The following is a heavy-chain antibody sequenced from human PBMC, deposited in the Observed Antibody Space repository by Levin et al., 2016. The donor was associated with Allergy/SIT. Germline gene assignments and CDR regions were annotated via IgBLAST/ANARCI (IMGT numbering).Heavy chain of an antibody. J-gene: IGHJ3*02. D-gene: IGHD3-22*01. CDR1: GYTLTELS. V-gene: IGHV1-24*01. CDR3: ATECPPQYYYDSSGYYALAFDI. CDR2: FDPEDGET. Sequence: ASVKVSCKVSGYTLTELSMHWVRQAPGKGLEWMGGFDPEDGETIYAQKFQGRVTMTEDTSTDTAYMELSSLRSEDTAVYYCATECPPQYYYDSSGYYALAFDIWGQGTMVTVSS.